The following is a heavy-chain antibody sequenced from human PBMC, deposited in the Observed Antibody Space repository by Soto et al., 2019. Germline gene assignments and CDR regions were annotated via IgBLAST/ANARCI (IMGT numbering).Heavy chain of an antibody. CDR2: IDTSGNT. CDR3: VQEQQGVADAHRY. V-gene: IGHV4-4*07. J-gene: IGHJ4*02. CDR1: GGSISCNH. Sequence: PSEALSLICTVSGGSISCNHWSWSRQPAGKALEWIGRIDTSGNTNYNPSLKGRVTISVATSKNQCSLKLNSLTVADTAVDYGVQEQQGVADAHRYWGQGSLVTVSS. D-gene: IGHD6-13*01.